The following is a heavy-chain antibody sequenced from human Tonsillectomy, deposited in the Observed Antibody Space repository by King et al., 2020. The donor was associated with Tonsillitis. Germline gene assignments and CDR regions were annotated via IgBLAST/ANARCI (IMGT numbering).Heavy chain of an antibody. J-gene: IGHJ3*02. CDR1: GGSFSNYY. D-gene: IGHD4-23*01. Sequence: VQLQQWGAGLLKPSETLSLTCAVYGGSFSNYYWSWIRQPPGKGLEWIGEINHSGSTNYNPSLKSRVTVSTDTSKNHFSLKLSSVTAADTAVYYCARGTTGVTFPRNDAVDIWGQGTVVTV. V-gene: IGHV4-34*01. CDR3: ARGTTGVTFPRNDAVDI. CDR2: INHSGST.